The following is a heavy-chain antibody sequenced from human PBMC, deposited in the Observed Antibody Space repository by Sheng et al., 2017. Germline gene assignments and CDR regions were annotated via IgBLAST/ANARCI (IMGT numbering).Heavy chain of an antibody. CDR2: ISYGGSDK. V-gene: IGHV3-30*04. CDR3: ARGRDGLGSWLFDY. Sequence: QVQLVESGGGVVQRGRSLRLSCTASGFTFSNYAIHWVRQAPGKGLEWVAVISYGGSDKYYADSVKGRFTVSRDNSKNTLSLQMNSLRPEDTAGYYCARGRDGLGSWLFDYWGQGTLVIVSS. CDR1: GFTFSNYA. D-gene: IGHD3-10*01. J-gene: IGHJ4*02.